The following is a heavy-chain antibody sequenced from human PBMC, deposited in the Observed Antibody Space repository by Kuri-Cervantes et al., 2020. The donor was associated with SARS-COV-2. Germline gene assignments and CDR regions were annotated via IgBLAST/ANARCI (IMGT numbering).Heavy chain of an antibody. D-gene: IGHD1-26*01. CDR2: ISSSGTYI. Sequence: GESLKISCAVPGFYFGDYYMSWIRQAPGKGLEWISFISSSGTYINYADSVKGRFTISRDGAKNSLYLQMHSLRAEDTAVYYCATTLVGARSYWGQGTLVTVSS. CDR3: ATTLVGARSY. V-gene: IGHV3-11*06. CDR1: GFYFGDYY. J-gene: IGHJ4*02.